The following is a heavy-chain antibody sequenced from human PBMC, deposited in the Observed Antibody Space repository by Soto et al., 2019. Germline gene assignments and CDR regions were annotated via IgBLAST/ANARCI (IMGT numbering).Heavy chain of an antibody. J-gene: IGHJ4*02. CDR3: AKVGTMIGSGPIFDY. D-gene: IGHD3-22*01. V-gene: IGHV3-23*01. CDR2: ISGSGGST. CDR1: GFTFSSYA. Sequence: EVQLLESGGGLVQPGGFLRLSCAASGFTFSSYAMSWVRQAPGKGLEWVSAISGSGGSTYYADSVKGRFTISRDNSKNTLYLQMNSLRAEDTAVYYCAKVGTMIGSGPIFDYWGQGTLVTVSS.